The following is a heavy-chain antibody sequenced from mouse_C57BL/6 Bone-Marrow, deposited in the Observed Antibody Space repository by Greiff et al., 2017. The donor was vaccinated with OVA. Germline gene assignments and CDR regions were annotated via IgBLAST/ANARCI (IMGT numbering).Heavy chain of an antibody. CDR1: GFTFSDYY. CDR2: ISNGGGST. J-gene: IGHJ3*01. Sequence: DVQLVESGGGLVQPGGSLKLSCAASGFTFSDYYMYWVRQTPEKRLEWVAYISNGGGSTYYPDTVKGRFTISRDNAKNTLYLQMSRLKSEDTAMYYCARHGGSWFADWGKGTLVTVSA. V-gene: IGHV5-12*01. CDR3: ARHGGSWFAD.